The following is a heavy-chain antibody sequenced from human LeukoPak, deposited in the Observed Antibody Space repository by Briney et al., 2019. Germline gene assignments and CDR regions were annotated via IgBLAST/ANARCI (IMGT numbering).Heavy chain of an antibody. D-gene: IGHD6-25*01. CDR2: IFYSGST. CDR1: GGSISSGGYY. V-gene: IGHV4-39*01. J-gene: IGHJ4*02. CDR3: ARQRSSEFDY. Sequence: SETLSLTCTVSGGSISSGGYYWSWIRQHPGKGLEWIGSIFYSGSTYYNPSLKSRVTISVDTSKNQFSLKLSSVTAADTAMYYCARQRSSEFDYWGQGTLVTVSS.